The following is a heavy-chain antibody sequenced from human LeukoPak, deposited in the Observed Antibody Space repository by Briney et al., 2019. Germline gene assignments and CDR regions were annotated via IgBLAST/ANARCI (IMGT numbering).Heavy chain of an antibody. Sequence: GASVKVSCKASGYTFTSYGISWVRQAPGQGLEWMGWISAYNGNTNYAQKLQGRVTMTTDTSTSTAYMELRSLRSDDTAVYCCARDSRRQMPGVLEWLPYDYWGQGTLVTVSS. CDR1: GYTFTSYG. V-gene: IGHV1-18*01. J-gene: IGHJ4*02. CDR2: ISAYNGNT. D-gene: IGHD3-3*01. CDR3: ARDSRRQMPGVLEWLPYDY.